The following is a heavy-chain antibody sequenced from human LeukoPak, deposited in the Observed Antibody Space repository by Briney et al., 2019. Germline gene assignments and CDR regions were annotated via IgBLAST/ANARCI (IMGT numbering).Heavy chain of an antibody. D-gene: IGHD3-10*01. J-gene: IGHJ5*02. CDR1: GFTFSSYA. V-gene: IGHV3-23*01. Sequence: GGSLRLSCAASGFTFSSYAMSWVRQAPGKGLEWVSAISGSGGSTYYADSVKGRFTISRDNSKNTLYLQMTSMNAENTAVYYSAKDLRSYGSGGEWSDPWGQGNLVPVSS. CDR3: AKDLRSYGSGGEWSDP. CDR2: ISGSGGST.